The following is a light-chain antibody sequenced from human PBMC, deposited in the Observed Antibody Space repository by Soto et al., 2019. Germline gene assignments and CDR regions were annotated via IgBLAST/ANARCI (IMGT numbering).Light chain of an antibody. CDR3: CSHSGRTTWV. Sequence: QSALTQPASVSGSPGQSITISCTGTSSDVWTYNLVSWYQQFPGKGPKVIIFEDTERPSWISDRFSASKSGNTASLTISGLQAEDEADYYCCSHSGRTTWVFGGGTKVTVL. CDR2: EDT. CDR1: SSDVWTYNL. J-gene: IGLJ3*02. V-gene: IGLV2-23*01.